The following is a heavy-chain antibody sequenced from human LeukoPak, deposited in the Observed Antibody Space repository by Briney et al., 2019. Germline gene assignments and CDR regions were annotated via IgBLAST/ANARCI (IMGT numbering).Heavy chain of an antibody. Sequence: PGGSLRLSCAASGFTFDTYAMAWVRQAPGKGLQWASVIYSGGSTNYADSVKGRFTISRDNSKNTLYLQMNSLRAEDTAVYYCAVPPGGSGSYWLDFWGQGTLVTVSS. CDR3: AVPPGGSGSYWLDF. V-gene: IGHV3-53*01. CDR2: IYSGGST. J-gene: IGHJ4*02. CDR1: GFTFDTYA. D-gene: IGHD3-10*01.